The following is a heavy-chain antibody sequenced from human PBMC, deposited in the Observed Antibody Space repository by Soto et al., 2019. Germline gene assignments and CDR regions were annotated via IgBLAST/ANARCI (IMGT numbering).Heavy chain of an antibody. J-gene: IGHJ3*02. CDR2: ISAYNGKT. CDR3: AIDGGVRFFDWPDVFDI. D-gene: IGHD3-9*01. CDR1: GYTFTSYG. V-gene: IGHV1-18*01. Sequence: PSVKVSCKASGYTFTSYGISWVRQAPGQGLEWMGGISAYNGKTNYAQKFQGRVTMTKDTSTDTAYMELSSLRSEDTAVYYCAIDGGVRFFDWPDVFDIWGQGTMVTVSS.